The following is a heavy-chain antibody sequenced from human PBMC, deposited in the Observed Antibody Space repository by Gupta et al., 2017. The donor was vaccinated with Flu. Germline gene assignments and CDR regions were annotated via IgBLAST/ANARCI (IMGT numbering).Heavy chain of an antibody. CDR2: IWSDGNNK. Sequence: VRQAPGKGLEWVAVIWSDGNNKFYADSVKGRFSFSRDNANNTLYLQMNSLRAEDTAVYYCVKERGPFDAFDIWGQGTLVTVSS. J-gene: IGHJ3*02. V-gene: IGHV3-33*06. D-gene: IGHD3-10*01. CDR3: VKERGPFDAFDI.